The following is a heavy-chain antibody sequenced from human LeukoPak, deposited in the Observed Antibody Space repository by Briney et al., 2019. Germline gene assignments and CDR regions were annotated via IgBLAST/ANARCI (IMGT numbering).Heavy chain of an antibody. D-gene: IGHD3-10*01. V-gene: IGHV3-23*01. CDR1: GFTFSSYA. J-gene: IGHJ3*02. CDR2: ISSSGGST. Sequence: PGGSLRLSCAASGFTFSSYAMSWVRQAPGKGLEWVSAISSSGGSTYYADSVKGRFTISRDNSKNTLYLQMNSLRAEDTAVYYCAKGRGYGSGSYAFDIWGQGTMVTVSS. CDR3: AKGRGYGSGSYAFDI.